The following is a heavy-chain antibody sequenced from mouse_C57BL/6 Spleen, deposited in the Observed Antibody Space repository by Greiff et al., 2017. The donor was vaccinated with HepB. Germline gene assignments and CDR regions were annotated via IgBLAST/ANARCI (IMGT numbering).Heavy chain of an antibody. V-gene: IGHV5-4*01. J-gene: IGHJ1*03. CDR3: ARDETVVANRYFDV. CDR2: ISDGGSYT. D-gene: IGHD1-1*01. Sequence: EVKLMESGGGLVKPGGSLKLSCAASGFTFSSYAMSWVRQTPEKRLEWVATISDGGSYTYYPDNVKGRFTISRDNAKNNLYLQMSHLKSEDTAMYYCARDETVVANRYFDVWGTGTTVTVSS. CDR1: GFTFSSYA.